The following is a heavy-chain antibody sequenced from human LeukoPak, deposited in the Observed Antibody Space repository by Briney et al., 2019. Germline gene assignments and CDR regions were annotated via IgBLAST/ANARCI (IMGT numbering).Heavy chain of an antibody. CDR2: INPNSGGT. J-gene: IGHJ5*02. CDR1: GYTFTGYY. V-gene: IGHV1-2*02. D-gene: IGHD3-3*01. Sequence: ASVKVSCKASGYTFTGYYMHWVRQAPGQGLEWMGWINPNSGGTNYAQKFQGRVTMTRDTSISTAYMELSRLRSDDTAVYYCARFWALWSGYNWFDPWGQGTLVTVSS. CDR3: ARFWALWSGYNWFDP.